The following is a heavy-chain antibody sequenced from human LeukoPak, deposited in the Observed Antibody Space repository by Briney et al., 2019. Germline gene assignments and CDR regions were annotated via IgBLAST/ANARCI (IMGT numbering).Heavy chain of an antibody. J-gene: IGHJ4*02. D-gene: IGHD4-23*01. CDR2: ICSDGSCT. V-gene: IGHV3-74*01. CDR1: SFSFRNYW. Sequence: PGGSLRLSCAASSFSFRNYWMHWVRQAPGKGLEWVSRICSDGSCTSYADSVKGRFTMSRENARNTLYLQVNSLSGEDTGVYYFARDPYGGRAVDYWGRGTLVTVSS. CDR3: ARDPYGGRAVDY.